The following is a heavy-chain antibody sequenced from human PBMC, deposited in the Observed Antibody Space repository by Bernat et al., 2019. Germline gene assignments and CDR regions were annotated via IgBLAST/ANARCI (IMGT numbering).Heavy chain of an antibody. D-gene: IGHD6-6*01. CDR3: ARFPPRYSSSSGAFDI. Sequence: QVQLVQSGAEVMKPGASVKVSCKASGYTFTGYYMHWVRQAPGQGLEWMGWINPNSGGTNFAQKFQGWVTMTRDTSISTAYVELSRLRSDDTAVYYCARFPPRYSSSSGAFDIWGQGTMVTVSS. CDR1: GYTFTGYY. J-gene: IGHJ3*02. CDR2: INPNSGGT. V-gene: IGHV1-2*04.